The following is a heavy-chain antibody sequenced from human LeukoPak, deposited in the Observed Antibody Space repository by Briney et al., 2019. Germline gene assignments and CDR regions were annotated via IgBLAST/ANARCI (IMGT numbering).Heavy chain of an antibody. CDR1: GGSISSSSYY. D-gene: IGHD3-3*01. J-gene: IGHJ4*02. CDR2: IYFSGYA. Sequence: SETLSLTCIVSGGSISSSSYYWGWIRQPPGKGLEWLGSIYFSGYAYYNPSLKSRVTISVDTSKNQFSLKESSVTAADTAVYYCARGRSFWSGYYPHDYWGQGTLVTVSS. CDR3: ARGRSFWSGYYPHDY. V-gene: IGHV4-39*02.